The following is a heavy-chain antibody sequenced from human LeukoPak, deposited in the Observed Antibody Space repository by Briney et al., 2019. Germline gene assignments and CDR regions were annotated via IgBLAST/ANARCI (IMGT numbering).Heavy chain of an antibody. D-gene: IGHD2-15*01. Sequence: SETLSLTCTVSGGSISSYYWSWIRQPAGKGLEWIGRFYTSGRTNYNPSLKSRVTMSVDTSKNQFSLKLSSVTAADTAVSYCARGVEVARFDYWGQGTLVTVSS. CDR3: ARGVEVARFDY. J-gene: IGHJ4*02. CDR1: GGSISSYY. V-gene: IGHV4-4*07. CDR2: FYTSGRT.